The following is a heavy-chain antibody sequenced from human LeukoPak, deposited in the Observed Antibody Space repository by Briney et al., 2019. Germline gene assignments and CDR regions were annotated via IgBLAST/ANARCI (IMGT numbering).Heavy chain of an antibody. CDR2: IVVGSGNT. CDR3: AADYYDFWSGPPRDYYMDV. D-gene: IGHD3-3*01. V-gene: IGHV1-58*02. J-gene: IGHJ6*03. Sequence: GTSVKVSCKASGFTFTSSAMQWVRQARGQRLEWIGWIVVGSGNTNYAQKFQERVTITRVMSTSTAYMELSSLRSEDTAVYYCAADYYDFWSGPPRDYYMDVWGKGTTVTVSS. CDR1: GFTFTSSA.